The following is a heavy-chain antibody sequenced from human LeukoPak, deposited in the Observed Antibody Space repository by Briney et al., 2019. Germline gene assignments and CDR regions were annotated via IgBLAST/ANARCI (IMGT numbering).Heavy chain of an antibody. Sequence: SETLSLTCTVSGGSISSYYWSWIRQPPGKGLEWIGEINHSGSTNYNPSLKSRVTISVDTSKNQFSLKLSSVTAADTAVYYCARAPRRSGLTYYYYYGMDVWGQGTTVTVSS. CDR2: INHSGST. J-gene: IGHJ6*02. D-gene: IGHD3-3*01. V-gene: IGHV4-34*01. CDR3: ARAPRRSGLTYYYYYGMDV. CDR1: GGSISSYY.